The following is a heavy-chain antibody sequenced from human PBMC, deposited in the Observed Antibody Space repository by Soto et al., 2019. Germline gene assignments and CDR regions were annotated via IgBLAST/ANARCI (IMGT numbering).Heavy chain of an antibody. Sequence: SETLSLTCAVSGGSISGGGYSWSWIRQAPGKGLEWVGYIHHSGSTYYNPSLKSRVTISVGESNTQFSLKLTSVTAADTAVYFCASGGVAYSYGSGPHYGDSYFEYWGQGTLVAVSS. J-gene: IGHJ4*02. CDR1: GGSISGGGYS. CDR2: IHHSGST. D-gene: IGHD3-10*01. V-gene: IGHV4-30-2*01. CDR3: ASGGVAYSYGSGPHYGDSYFEY.